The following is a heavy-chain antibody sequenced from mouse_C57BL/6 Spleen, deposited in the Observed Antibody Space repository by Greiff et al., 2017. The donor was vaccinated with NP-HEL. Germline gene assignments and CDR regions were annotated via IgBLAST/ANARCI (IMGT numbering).Heavy chain of an antibody. CDR2: ISGGGGNT. J-gene: IGHJ2*01. D-gene: IGHD2-2*01. Sequence: EVKVVESGGGLVKPGGSLKLSCAASGFTFSSYTMSWVRQTPEKRLEWVATISGGGGNTYYPDSVKGRFTISRDNAKNTLYLQMSSLRSEDTALYYCARQGYGYDAYFDYWGQGTTLTVSS. CDR3: ARQGYGYDAYFDY. CDR1: GFTFSSYT. V-gene: IGHV5-9*01.